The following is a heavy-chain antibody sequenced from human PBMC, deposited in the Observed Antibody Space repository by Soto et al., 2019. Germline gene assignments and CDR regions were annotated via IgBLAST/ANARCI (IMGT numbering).Heavy chain of an antibody. CDR2: IIPNLGIA. J-gene: IGHJ4*02. CDR3: AIPNPHRGSVFVCDY. D-gene: IGHD3-10*01. V-gene: IGHV1-69*02. Sequence: QVQLVQSGAEVKKPGSSVKVSCKASGGTFSSYTISWVRQAPGQGLEWMGRIIPNLGIANYAQKFQGRVTLTADKPTSTAYIALSSLRSEDTALYCWAIPNPHRGSVFVCDYLGEGTLGTVSA. CDR1: GGTFSSYT.